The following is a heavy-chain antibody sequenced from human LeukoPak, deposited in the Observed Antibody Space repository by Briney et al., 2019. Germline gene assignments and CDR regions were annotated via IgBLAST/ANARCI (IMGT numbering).Heavy chain of an antibody. Sequence: PGKSLRLSCAASGFTFSGFGMHWVRQAPGEGLEWVAVIWYDGSNKYYADSVKGRFTISRDNPKNTLYVQMNSLRAEDTAVYYCARGRGADYGGNSGYFDYWGQGTLVTVSS. V-gene: IGHV3-33*01. CDR2: IWYDGSNK. CDR3: ARGRGADYGGNSGYFDY. J-gene: IGHJ4*02. CDR1: GFTFSGFG. D-gene: IGHD4-23*01.